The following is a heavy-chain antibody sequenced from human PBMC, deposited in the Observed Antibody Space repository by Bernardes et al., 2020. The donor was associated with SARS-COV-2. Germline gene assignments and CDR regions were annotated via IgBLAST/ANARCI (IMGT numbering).Heavy chain of an antibody. CDR2: ISWNSGSI. V-gene: IGHV3-9*01. CDR1: GFTFDDYA. D-gene: IGHD3-9*01. Sequence: GGSLRLSCAASGFTFDDYAMHWVRQAPGKGLEWVSGISWNSGSIGYADSVKGRFTISRDNAKNSLYLQMNSLRAEDTALYYCAKGNDILTGLSPCGMDVWGQGTTVTVSS. CDR3: AKGNDILTGLSPCGMDV. J-gene: IGHJ6*02.